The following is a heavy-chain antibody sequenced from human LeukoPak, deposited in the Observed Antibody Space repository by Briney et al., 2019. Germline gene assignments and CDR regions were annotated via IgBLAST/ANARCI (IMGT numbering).Heavy chain of an antibody. CDR3: GAYGSGSYYISGGDY. Sequence: SETLSLTCTVSGGSISSSSYYWGWIRQPPGKGLEWIGSIYYSGSTYYNPSLKSRVTISVDTSKNQFSLKLSSVTAADTAVYYCGAYGSGSYYISGGDYWGQGTLVTVSS. CDR2: IYYSGST. D-gene: IGHD3-10*01. V-gene: IGHV4-39*01. CDR1: GGSISSSSYY. J-gene: IGHJ4*02.